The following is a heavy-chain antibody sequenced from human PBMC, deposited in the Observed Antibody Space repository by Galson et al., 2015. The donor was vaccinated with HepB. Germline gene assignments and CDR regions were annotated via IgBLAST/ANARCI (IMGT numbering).Heavy chain of an antibody. CDR2: IYHSGST. V-gene: IGHV4-31*03. CDR3: ARESEPDYSDYAYYYGIDV. J-gene: IGHJ6*02. Sequence: TLSLTCTVSGGSISSGGYYWSWIRQHPGKGLEWIGYIYHSGSTYYNPSLKSRVTISVDTSKNQFSLKLSSVTAADTAVYYCARESEPDYSDYAYYYGIDVWGQGTTVTVSS. CDR1: GGSISSGGYY. D-gene: IGHD4-11*01.